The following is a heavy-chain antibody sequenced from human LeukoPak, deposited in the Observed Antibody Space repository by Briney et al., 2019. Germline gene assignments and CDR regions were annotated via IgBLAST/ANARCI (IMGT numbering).Heavy chain of an antibody. CDR3: ARVRYYDFWSGYYTADY. D-gene: IGHD3-3*01. CDR2: INPNSGGT. Sequence: ASVKVSCKASGYTFKDNYIHWVRQAPGQGLEWMGWINPNSGGTNYAQKFQGRVTMTRDTSISTAYMELSRLRSDDTAVYYCARVRYYDFWSGYYTADYWGQGTLVTVSS. CDR1: GYTFKDNY. V-gene: IGHV1-2*02. J-gene: IGHJ4*02.